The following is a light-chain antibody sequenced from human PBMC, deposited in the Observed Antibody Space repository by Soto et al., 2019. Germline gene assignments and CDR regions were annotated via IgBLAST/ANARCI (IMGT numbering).Light chain of an antibody. V-gene: IGKV3-11*01. CDR3: QQRTNWPPWT. CDR1: QSVNRY. Sequence: EIVLTQSPATLSLSPGDRATLSCRASQSVNRYLAWYQQKPGQAPRLLIYDASNRATGIPARFSGSGSGTDFTLTISSLEPEDFAVYYCQQRTNWPPWTFGQGTRVEIK. J-gene: IGKJ1*01. CDR2: DAS.